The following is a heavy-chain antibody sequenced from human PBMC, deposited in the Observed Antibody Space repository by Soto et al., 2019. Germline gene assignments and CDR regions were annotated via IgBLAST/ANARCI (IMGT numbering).Heavy chain of an antibody. J-gene: IGHJ6*03. CDR3: ARQLAAPLGGYYYYYYMDV. Sequence: GESLKISCKGSGYSFTSYWIGWVRQMPGKGLEWMGIIYPGDSDTRYSPSFQGQVTISADKSISTAYLQWSSLKASDTAMYYCARQLAAPLGGYYYYYYMDVWGKGTTVTVSS. CDR2: IYPGDSDT. V-gene: IGHV5-51*01. D-gene: IGHD6-13*01. CDR1: GYSFTSYW.